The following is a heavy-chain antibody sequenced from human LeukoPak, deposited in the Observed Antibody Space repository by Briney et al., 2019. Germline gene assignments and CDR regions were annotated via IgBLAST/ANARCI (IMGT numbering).Heavy chain of an antibody. V-gene: IGHV3-21*01. Sequence: GGSLRLSCAASGFTFSSYSMNWVRQAPGKGLEWVSSISSSSSTYIHYADALKGRFTISRDNAKNSLFLQMNSLRAEDTAVYDCSRKGATTSASHFDYWRQATLVTVSS. CDR1: GFTFSSYS. CDR2: ISSSSSTYI. J-gene: IGHJ4*02. CDR3: SRKGATTSASHFDY. D-gene: IGHD1-26*01.